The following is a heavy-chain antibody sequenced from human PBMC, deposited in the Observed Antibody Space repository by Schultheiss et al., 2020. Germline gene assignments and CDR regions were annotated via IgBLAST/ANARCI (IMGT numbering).Heavy chain of an antibody. CDR3: ARDGPTIIGVVPIYYGMDV. D-gene: IGHD3-22*01. Sequence: SETLSLTCTVSGGSISSYYWSWIRQPAGKGLEWIGRIYTSGRNSYNPSLKSRVIMSLDTSTNRMSLNLSSVTAADTAVYYCARDGPTIIGVVPIYYGMDVWGQGTTVTVSS. CDR1: GGSISSYY. V-gene: IGHV4-4*07. CDR2: IYTSGRN. J-gene: IGHJ6*02.